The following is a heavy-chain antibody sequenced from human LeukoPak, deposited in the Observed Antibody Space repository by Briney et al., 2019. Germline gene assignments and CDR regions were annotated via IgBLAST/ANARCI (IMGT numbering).Heavy chain of an antibody. CDR2: IYTSGST. D-gene: IGHD5-24*01. J-gene: IGHJ5*02. V-gene: IGHV4-4*09. CDR3: ARLDGYSGFDP. CDR1: GGSISSYY. Sequence: SETLSLTCTVSGGSISSYYWSWIRQPPGKGLEWIGYIYTSGSTNYNPSLKSRVTISVDTSKNQFSLKLSSVTDADTAVYYCARLDGYSGFDPWGQGTLVTVSS.